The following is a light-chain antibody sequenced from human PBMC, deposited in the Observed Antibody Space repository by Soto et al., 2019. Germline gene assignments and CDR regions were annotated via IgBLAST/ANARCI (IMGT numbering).Light chain of an antibody. Sequence: QSVLTQPPSASGSPGQAVTISCTGTSSDVGGYKYVSWYQQHPGKAPQLMIYEVSKRPSGVPDRFSGSKSGNTASLTVSGLLAEDEADYYCSSYAGSKYIFGTGTKATVL. CDR2: EVS. J-gene: IGLJ1*01. CDR3: SSYAGSKYI. CDR1: SSDVGGYKY. V-gene: IGLV2-8*01.